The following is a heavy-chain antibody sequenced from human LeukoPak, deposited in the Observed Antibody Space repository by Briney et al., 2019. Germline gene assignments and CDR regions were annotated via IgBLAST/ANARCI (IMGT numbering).Heavy chain of an antibody. J-gene: IGHJ4*02. D-gene: IGHD3-10*01. V-gene: IGHV4-34*01. CDR1: GGSFSGYY. Sequence: PSETLSLTCAVYGGSFSGYYWSWIRQPPGKGLEWIGEINRGGDTAYNPSLKSRVTISVDTSKNQFSLRLSSVTAADTAVYYCARGLGSGSYYHYWGQGTLVIVSS. CDR3: ARGLGSGSYYHY. CDR2: INRGGDT.